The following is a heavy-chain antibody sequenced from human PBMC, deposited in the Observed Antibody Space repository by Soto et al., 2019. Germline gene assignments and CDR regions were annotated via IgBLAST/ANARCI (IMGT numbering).Heavy chain of an antibody. CDR3: ARYSGYEYYFDY. D-gene: IGHD5-12*01. CDR1: GGSFSGYY. CDR2: INHSGST. V-gene: IGHV4-34*01. Sequence: QVQLQQWGAGLLKPSETLSLTCAVYGGSFSGYYWSWIRQPPGKGLEWIGEINHSGSTNYNPSLMSRVTISVDTSKNQFSLKLSSVTAADTAVYYCARYSGYEYYFDYWGQGTLVTVSS. J-gene: IGHJ4*02.